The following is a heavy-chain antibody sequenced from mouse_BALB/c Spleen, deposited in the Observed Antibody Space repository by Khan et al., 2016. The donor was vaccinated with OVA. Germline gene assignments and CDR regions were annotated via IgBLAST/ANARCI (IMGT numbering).Heavy chain of an antibody. V-gene: IGHV5-4*02. CDR1: GFTFSDYY. CDR2: ISDGGSYT. D-gene: IGHD2-13*01. J-gene: IGHJ3*01. CDR3: ARGYYGETFAY. Sequence: EVELVESGGGLVKPGGPLKISCVAAGFTFSDYYMYWVRQTPEKRLEWVATISDGGSYTYYPDSVQGRFTIYRDDAKNNLYLHMSRLKSADAVMSCSARGYYGETFAYWFQRTLVTVSP.